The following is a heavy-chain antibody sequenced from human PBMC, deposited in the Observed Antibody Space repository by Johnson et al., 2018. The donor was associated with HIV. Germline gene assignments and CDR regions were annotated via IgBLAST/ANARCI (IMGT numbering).Heavy chain of an antibody. CDR2: ISYDGSNK. J-gene: IGHJ3*02. CDR3: ATDHAEGCGPRTSARPCNAFDI. V-gene: IGHV3-30*04. Sequence: QVQLVESGGGVVQPGRSLRLSCAASGFTFSSYAMHWVRQAPGKGLEWVAVISYDGSNKYYADSVKGRFTISRDNSKNTLYLQMNSLRAADTAVYYCATDHAEGCGPRTSARPCNAFDIWGQGTMVTVSS. D-gene: IGHD1-1*01. CDR1: GFTFSSYA.